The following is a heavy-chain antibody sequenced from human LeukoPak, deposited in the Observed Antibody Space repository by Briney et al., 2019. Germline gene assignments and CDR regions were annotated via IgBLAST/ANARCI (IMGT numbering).Heavy chain of an antibody. D-gene: IGHD6-6*01. Sequence: SVKVSCKASGGTFSSYAISWVRQAPGQGLEWMGGIIPIFGTGNYAQKCQGRVSITTDESTRTAYMELSSLRSEDTAVYYCARVAGTYSSSSGVDYWGQGTLVTVSS. CDR2: IIPIFGTG. CDR1: GGTFSSYA. V-gene: IGHV1-69*05. CDR3: ARVAGTYSSSSGVDY. J-gene: IGHJ4*02.